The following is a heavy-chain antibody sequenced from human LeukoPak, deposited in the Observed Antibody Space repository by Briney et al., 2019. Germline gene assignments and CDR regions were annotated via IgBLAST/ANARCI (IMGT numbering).Heavy chain of an antibody. CDR2: INTNTGNP. CDR3: ARAPTTVTTSFPRYNWFDP. CDR1: GYTFTSYA. Sequence: ASVKVSCKASGYTFTSYAMNWVRQAPGQGLEWMGWINTNTGNPTYAQGFTGRFVFSLDTSVSTAYLQISSLKAEDTAVYYCARAPTTVTTSFPRYNWFDPWGQGTLVTVSS. V-gene: IGHV7-4-1*02. J-gene: IGHJ5*02. D-gene: IGHD4-17*01.